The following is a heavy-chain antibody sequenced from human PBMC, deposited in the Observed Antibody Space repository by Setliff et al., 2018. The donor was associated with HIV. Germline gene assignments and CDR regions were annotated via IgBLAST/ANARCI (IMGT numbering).Heavy chain of an antibody. CDR2: IYNSAST. Sequence: ASETLSLTCTVSGDSISTDYWTWIRQPPGKGLEWIGYIYNSASTSYNPSLKSRVTISVDTSKNQFSLKLSSVTAADMAVYYCARHSPSDYWGQGTLVTVSS. V-gene: IGHV4-59*08. J-gene: IGHJ4*02. CDR1: GDSISTDY. CDR3: ARHSPSDY.